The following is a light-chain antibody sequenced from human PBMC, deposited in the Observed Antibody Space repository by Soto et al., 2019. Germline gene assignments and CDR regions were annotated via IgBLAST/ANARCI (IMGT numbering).Light chain of an antibody. CDR2: EAS. V-gene: IGLV2-18*01. Sequence: QSALTQPPSVSGSPGQSVTISRTGTSTDFVSYNRVSWYQQPPGTAPKLIIYEASNRPSGVPDRFSGSKSGNTASLTISGLQAADEADYYCSLYTSENTYVFGTGTKVTVL. CDR1: STDFVSYNR. J-gene: IGLJ1*01. CDR3: SLYTSENTYV.